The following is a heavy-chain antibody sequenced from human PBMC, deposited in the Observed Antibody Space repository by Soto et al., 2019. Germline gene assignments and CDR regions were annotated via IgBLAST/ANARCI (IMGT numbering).Heavy chain of an antibody. CDR3: ARRGPAAAGTGAFDI. Sequence: EVQLVESGGGLIQPGGSLRLSCAASGFTVSSNYMSWVRQAPGKGLEWVSVIYSGGSTYYADSVKGRFTISRDNSKNTLYLQMNSLRAEDTAVYYCARRGPAAAGTGAFDIWGQGTMVTVSS. J-gene: IGHJ3*02. CDR2: IYSGGST. CDR1: GFTVSSNY. V-gene: IGHV3-53*01. D-gene: IGHD6-13*01.